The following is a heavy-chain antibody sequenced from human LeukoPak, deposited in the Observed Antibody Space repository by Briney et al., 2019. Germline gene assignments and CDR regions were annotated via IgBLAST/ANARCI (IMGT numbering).Heavy chain of an antibody. Sequence: SGGSLRLSCAASGFTFGNYAMSWVRQAPGKGLEWVSSISGSAGSTYYADSVKGRFTISRDNSKNTLYLQMNSLRAEDTAVYYCATARGQYYYDSSGHPFDYWGQGTLVTVSS. J-gene: IGHJ4*02. CDR2: ISGSAGST. V-gene: IGHV3-23*01. D-gene: IGHD3-22*01. CDR1: GFTFGNYA. CDR3: ATARGQYYYDSSGHPFDY.